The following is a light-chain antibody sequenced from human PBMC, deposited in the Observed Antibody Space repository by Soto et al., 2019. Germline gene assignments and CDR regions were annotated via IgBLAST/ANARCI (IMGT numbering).Light chain of an antibody. Sequence: DIQMTQSPSSLSASVGDRVTLTCRASQSISSFLNWYQQRPGKDPNLLIYAASSLQSGVPSRFSGSGSGTDFTLTISSLQPEDFATYYCQQSYSAPLTFGGGTKVEIK. CDR2: AAS. V-gene: IGKV1-39*01. J-gene: IGKJ4*01. CDR1: QSISSF. CDR3: QQSYSAPLT.